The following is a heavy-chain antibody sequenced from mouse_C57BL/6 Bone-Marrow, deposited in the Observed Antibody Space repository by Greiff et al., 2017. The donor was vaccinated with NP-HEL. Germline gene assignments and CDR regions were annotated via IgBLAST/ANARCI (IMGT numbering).Heavy chain of an antibody. V-gene: IGHV2-9-1*01. CDR3: ARTENYGSSYEYFDV. Sequence: QVQLQQSGPGLVAPSQSLSITCTVSGFSLTSYAISWVRQPPGKGLEWLGVIWTGGGTNYNSALKSRLSISKDNSKSQVFLKMNSLQTDDTARYYCARTENYGSSYEYFDVWGTGTTVTVSS. CDR2: IWTGGGT. CDR1: GFSLTSYA. D-gene: IGHD1-1*01. J-gene: IGHJ1*03.